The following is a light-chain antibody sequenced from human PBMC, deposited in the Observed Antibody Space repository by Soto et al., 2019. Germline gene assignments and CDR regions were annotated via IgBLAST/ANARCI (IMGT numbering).Light chain of an antibody. V-gene: IGKV3-20*01. CDR1: QSVTNNDY. CDR2: GVS. CDR3: HQYGRSPPSDT. Sequence: EIVLTQPPGTLSLSPGERATLSCRASQSVTNNDYLAWYQQKPGQAPRLLIYGVSWRATGIPDRFSGSGSGTDFTLTISRLEPEDFAVYYCHQYGRSPPSDTFGQGTKVEIK. J-gene: IGKJ2*01.